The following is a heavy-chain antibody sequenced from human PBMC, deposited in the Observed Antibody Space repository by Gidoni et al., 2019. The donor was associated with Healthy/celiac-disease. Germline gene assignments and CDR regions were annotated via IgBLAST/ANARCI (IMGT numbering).Heavy chain of an antibody. J-gene: IGHJ4*02. Sequence: QVQLVESGGGVVQPGRSLRLSCAASGFTFSSYAMHWVRQAPGKGLEWVAVISYDGSNKYYADSVKGRFTISRDNSKNTLYLQMNSLRAEDTAVYYCARGRDGMDYWGQGTLVTVSS. V-gene: IGHV3-30-3*01. D-gene: IGHD1-26*01. CDR1: GFTFSSYA. CDR3: ARGRDGMDY. CDR2: ISYDGSNK.